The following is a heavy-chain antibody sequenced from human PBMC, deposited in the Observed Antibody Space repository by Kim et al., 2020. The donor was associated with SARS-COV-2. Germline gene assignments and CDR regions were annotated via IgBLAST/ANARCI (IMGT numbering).Heavy chain of an antibody. CDR3: ARGRDPFDY. CDR2: INTNTGTP. CDR1: GYTFTGYA. V-gene: IGHV7-4-1*02. J-gene: IGHJ4*02. Sequence: ASVKVSCKASGYTFTGYALNWVRQAPGQGLEWMGWINTNTGTPTYVQGFTGRFVFSLDTSVSTAYLQIKSLKAADTAVYFCARGRDPFDYWGQGTLVTV.